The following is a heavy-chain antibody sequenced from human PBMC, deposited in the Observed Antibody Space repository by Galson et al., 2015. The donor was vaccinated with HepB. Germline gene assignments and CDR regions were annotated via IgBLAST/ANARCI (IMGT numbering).Heavy chain of an antibody. D-gene: IGHD4-11*01. V-gene: IGHV3-30-3*01. J-gene: IGHJ4*02. CDR1: GFSFSRFA. CDR2: ISYDGSNK. CDR3: AKESTVVVTTRGLDY. Sequence: SLRLSCAASGFSFSRFAMGWVCQAPGKGLEWVAVISYDGSNKYYADSVKGRFTIYRDNSKNTLYLQMNSLRAEDTAVYYCAKESTVVVTTRGLDYWGQGTLVTVSS.